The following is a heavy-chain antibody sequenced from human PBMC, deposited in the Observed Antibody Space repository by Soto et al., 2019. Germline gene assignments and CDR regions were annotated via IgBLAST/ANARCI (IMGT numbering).Heavy chain of an antibody. D-gene: IGHD2-15*01. J-gene: IGHJ4*02. V-gene: IGHV4-59*01. CDR3: ARTCSGGSCYFPHYFDY. CDR1: GGSISSYY. Sequence: PSETLSLTCTVSGGSISSYYWSWIRQPPGKGLEWIGYIYYSGSTNYNPSLKSRVTISVDTSKNQFSLKLSSVTAADTAVYYCARTCSGGSCYFPHYFDYWGQGTLVTVSS. CDR2: IYYSGST.